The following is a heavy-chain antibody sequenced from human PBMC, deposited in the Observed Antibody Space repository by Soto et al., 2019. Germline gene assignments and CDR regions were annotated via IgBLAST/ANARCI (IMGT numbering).Heavy chain of an antibody. CDR3: AREVAADGTFREDVFDI. CDR1: GGTFSNHA. D-gene: IGHD6-13*01. CDR2: IIPIFSTT. J-gene: IGHJ3*02. V-gene: IGHV1-69*12. Sequence: QVHLVQSGAEVKKPGSSVKVSCKAPGGTFSNHAINWVRQAPGQGREWMGRIIPIFSTTNYAQKFQGRVTMTADETTITAYLELSSLKQEDTAVYYCAREVAADGTFREDVFDIWGQGTLVTVSS.